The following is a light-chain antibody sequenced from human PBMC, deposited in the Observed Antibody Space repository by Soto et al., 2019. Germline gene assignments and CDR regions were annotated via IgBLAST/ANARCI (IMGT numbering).Light chain of an antibody. V-gene: IGKV3-20*01. CDR2: GAS. J-gene: IGKJ4*01. CDR1: QSVSSSY. Sequence: EIVLTQSPGTLPLSPGERATLSCRASQSVSSSYLAWYQQKPGQAPRLLIYGASSRATGIPDRFSGSGSGTYVTLTISRLEPEDFAVYYCQQYGSPPLFGGGTKVEIK. CDR3: QQYGSPPL.